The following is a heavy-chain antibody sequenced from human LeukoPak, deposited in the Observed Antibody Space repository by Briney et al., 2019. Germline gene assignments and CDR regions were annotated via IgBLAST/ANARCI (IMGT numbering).Heavy chain of an antibody. D-gene: IGHD2-8*01. J-gene: IGHJ4*02. V-gene: IGHV3-33*06. CDR2: IWYDGSNK. CDR1: GFTFSSYG. Sequence: RPGGSLRLSCAASGFTFSSYGMHWVRQAPGKGLEWVAVIWYDGSNKYYADSVKGRFTISRDNSKNTLYLQMNSLRAEETAVYYCAKGARVLIVYAMHFDYSGQGTLVSVSS. CDR3: AKGARVLIVYAMHFDY.